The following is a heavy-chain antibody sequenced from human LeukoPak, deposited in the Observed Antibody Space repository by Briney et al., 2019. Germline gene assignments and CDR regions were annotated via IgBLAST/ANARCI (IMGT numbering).Heavy chain of an antibody. V-gene: IGHV3-74*01. CDR3: ARGGDYPFDY. D-gene: IGHD4-17*01. CDR2: ISGDGRIT. Sequence: GGPLRLACAASRFTFSNYWMHWVRQGPGKGLVWVSRISGDGRITRNADSVKGRFFISRDNAKNTLYLQMNSLRAEDTAVYYCARGGDYPFDYWGQGTLVTVSS. CDR1: RFTFSNYW. J-gene: IGHJ4*02.